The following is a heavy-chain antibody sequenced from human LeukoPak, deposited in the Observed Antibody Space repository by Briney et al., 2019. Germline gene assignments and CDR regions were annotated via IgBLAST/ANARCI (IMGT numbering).Heavy chain of an antibody. CDR3: ARDRYSYGLFDY. D-gene: IGHD5-18*01. V-gene: IGHV3-53*01. J-gene: IGHJ4*02. CDR1: GFTVSSNY. CDR2: IYSGGST. Sequence: GGSLRLSCAASGFTVSSNYMSWVRQAPGMGLEWVSVIYSGGSTYYADSVKGRFTISRDNSKNTLYLQMNSLRAEDTAVYYCARDRYSYGLFDYWGQGTLVTVSS.